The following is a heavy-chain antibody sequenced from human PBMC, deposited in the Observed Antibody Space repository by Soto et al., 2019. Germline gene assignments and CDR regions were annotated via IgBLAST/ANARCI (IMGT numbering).Heavy chain of an antibody. CDR2: ISGSGGST. CDR3: AKDRAISGYCSGGSCLEAPYYYYGMDV. Sequence: GGSLRLSCAASGFTFSSYAMSWVRQAPGKGLEWVSAISGSGGSTYYADSVKGRFTISRDNSKNTLYLQMNSLRAEDTDVYYCAKDRAISGYCSGGSCLEAPYYYYGMDVWGQGTTVTVSS. D-gene: IGHD2-15*01. V-gene: IGHV3-23*01. CDR1: GFTFSSYA. J-gene: IGHJ6*02.